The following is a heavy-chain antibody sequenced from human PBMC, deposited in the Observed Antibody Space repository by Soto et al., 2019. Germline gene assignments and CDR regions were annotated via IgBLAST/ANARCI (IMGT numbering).Heavy chain of an antibody. CDR2: ITVSSSVL. V-gene: IGHV3-48*02. CDR1: GFVFSGYS. CDR3: ARVPYFYESSGYSSDYYYFDY. J-gene: IGHJ4*02. Sequence: GGSLRLSCAASGFVFSGYSMSGVRQAPGKGLEWVADITVSSSVLSYADSVSGRFTISRHNGKNSLSLQMNSLRDEDTAVYYCARVPYFYESSGYSSDYYYFDYWGQGTQVTVSS. D-gene: IGHD3-22*01.